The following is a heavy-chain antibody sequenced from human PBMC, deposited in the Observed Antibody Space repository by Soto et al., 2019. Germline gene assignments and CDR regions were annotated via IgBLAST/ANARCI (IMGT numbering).Heavy chain of an antibody. CDR1: GDSINSVDHY. CDR2: IYHSGST. CDR3: DRLSWETENNWFDP. D-gene: IGHD1-26*01. J-gene: IGHJ5*02. V-gene: IGHV4-30-4*01. Sequence: SETLSLTCTVSGDSINSVDHYWSWIRQPPGKGLEWMGYIYHSGSTHYNPSLNSRLTISIDTSKNRFSLNLTSVTAADTDVYFCDRLSWETENNWFDPWGQGALVTVSA.